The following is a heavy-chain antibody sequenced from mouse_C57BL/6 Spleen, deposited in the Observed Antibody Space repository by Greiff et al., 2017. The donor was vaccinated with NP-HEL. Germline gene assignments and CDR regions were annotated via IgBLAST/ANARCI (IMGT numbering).Heavy chain of an antibody. D-gene: IGHD1-1*01. V-gene: IGHV5-16*01. Sequence: EVKVEESEGGLVQPGSSMKLSCTASGFTFSDYYMAWVRQVPEKGLEWVANINYDGSSTYYLDSLKSRFIISRDNAKNILYLQMSSLKSEDTATYYCARDLYYGSSYGGFAYWGQGTLVTVSA. J-gene: IGHJ3*01. CDR1: GFTFSDYY. CDR3: ARDLYYGSSYGGFAY. CDR2: INYDGSST.